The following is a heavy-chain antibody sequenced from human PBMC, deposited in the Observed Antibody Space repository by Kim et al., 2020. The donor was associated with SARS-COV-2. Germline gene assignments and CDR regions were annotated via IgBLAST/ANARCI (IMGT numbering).Heavy chain of an antibody. CDR2: ISCDGSSK. CDR1: GFTFNNYG. CDR3: AKDRSMDTVAGY. D-gene: IGHD6-19*01. Sequence: GGSLRLSCAASGFTFNNYGMHWVRQAPGKGLEWVAVISCDGSSKYYADSVKGRFTISRDNSKNTLYLQMNSLRAEDTAVYYCAKDRSMDTVAGYWGQGTLGTVSS. V-gene: IGHV3-30*18. J-gene: IGHJ4*02.